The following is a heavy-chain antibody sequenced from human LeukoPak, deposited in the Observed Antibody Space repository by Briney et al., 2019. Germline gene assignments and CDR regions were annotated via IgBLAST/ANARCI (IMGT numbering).Heavy chain of an antibody. D-gene: IGHD1-26*01. Sequence: SETLSLTCTVSGGSISSSSYYWGWIRQPPGKGLEWIGSIYYSGSTYYNPSLKSRVTISVDTSKNQFSLKLSSVTAADTAVYYCASMEGASDYWGQGTLVTVSS. V-gene: IGHV4-39*01. CDR3: ASMEGASDY. CDR1: GGSISSSSYY. CDR2: IYYSGST. J-gene: IGHJ4*02.